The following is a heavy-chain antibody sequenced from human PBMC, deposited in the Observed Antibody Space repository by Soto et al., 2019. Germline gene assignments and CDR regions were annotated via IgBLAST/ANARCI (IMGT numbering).Heavy chain of an antibody. J-gene: IGHJ4*02. D-gene: IGHD1-26*01. Sequence: ASVKVSCKASGYTFTSYGISWVRQAPGQGLEWMGWISAYNGNTNYAQKLQGRVTMTRNTSISTAYMELSSLRSEDTAVYYCARVPTLPYIVGATTFDFWGQGTPVTVSS. V-gene: IGHV1-18*01. CDR1: GYTFTSYG. CDR2: ISAYNGNT. CDR3: ARVPTLPYIVGATTFDF.